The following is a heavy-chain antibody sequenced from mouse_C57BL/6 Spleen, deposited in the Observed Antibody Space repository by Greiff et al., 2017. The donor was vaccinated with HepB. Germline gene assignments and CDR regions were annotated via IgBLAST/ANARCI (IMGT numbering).Heavy chain of an antibody. J-gene: IGHJ4*01. CDR2: ITPSSGYT. Sequence: QVQLQQSGAELARPGASVKMSCQASGYTFTSYTMHWVKQRPGPGLEWIGYITPSSGYTKYKQKFKDKATLPADKSSSTAYMQLSSLTSEDSAVYYCARRSNYDAMDDWGQGTSGTGSS. CDR3: ARRSNYDAMDD. V-gene: IGHV1-4*01. CDR1: GYTFTSYT. D-gene: IGHD2-5*01.